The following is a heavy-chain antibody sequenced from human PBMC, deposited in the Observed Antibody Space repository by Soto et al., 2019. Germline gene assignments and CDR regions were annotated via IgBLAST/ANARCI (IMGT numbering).Heavy chain of an antibody. J-gene: IGHJ3*02. CDR2: IYSDGSST. CDR1: GFTFSSYW. Sequence: EVQLVESGGGLVQPGGSLRLSCAASGFTFSSYWMHWVRQAPGKGLVWVSRIYSDGSSTNYADSVEGRFTISRDNAKNTLYLRMNSLRAGQTAVYYCARGVRGAYGLDIWGQGTVVTVSS. CDR3: ARGVRGAYGLDI. D-gene: IGHD2-21*01. V-gene: IGHV3-74*01.